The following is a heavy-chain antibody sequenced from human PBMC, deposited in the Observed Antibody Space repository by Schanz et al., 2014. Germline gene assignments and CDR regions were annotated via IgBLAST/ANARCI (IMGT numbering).Heavy chain of an antibody. CDR2: IIPILGIA. J-gene: IGHJ3*02. D-gene: IGHD2-2*01. V-gene: IGHV1-69*10. Sequence: QVQLVQSGAEVKKPGASVKVSCKASGYSFISHAIHWVRQAPGQRLEWMGWIIPILGIANYAQKFQGRVTITADKSTSTAYMELSSLRYEDTALYYCARGTMPGTFDIWGQGTMVTVSS. CDR3: ARGTMPGTFDI. CDR1: GYSFISHA.